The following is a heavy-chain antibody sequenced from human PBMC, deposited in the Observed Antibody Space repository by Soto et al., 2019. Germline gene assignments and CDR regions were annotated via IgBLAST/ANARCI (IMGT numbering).Heavy chain of an antibody. D-gene: IGHD1-26*01. CDR1: GYSFSSFG. CDR2: ISFYNGKT. Sequence: QGQLVQSGPEVKKPGASVKVSCKTSGYSFSSFGISWLRRAPGQGPEWMGWISFYNGKTNFAQKFQDRITLTTDTSTTTATWELRGRTSDDPAINSCAGVVRVGAKMEASEIWGQGTMVTVSS. V-gene: IGHV1-18*01. CDR3: AGVVRVGAKMEASEI. J-gene: IGHJ3*02.